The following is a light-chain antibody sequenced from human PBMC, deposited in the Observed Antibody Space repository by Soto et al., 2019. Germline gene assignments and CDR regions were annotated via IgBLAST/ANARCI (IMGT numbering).Light chain of an antibody. CDR2: DVN. CDR1: SSDIGGYDF. V-gene: IGLV2-14*01. J-gene: IGLJ2*01. Sequence: QSALTQPASVSGSPGQSITLSCTGTSSDIGGYDFVSWYQRYPGKAPKLIIYDVNNRPSGVSNRFSGSKSGNTASLTISGLQAEDEADYYCTSYASSSTPVVFGGGTKVTVL. CDR3: TSYASSSTPVV.